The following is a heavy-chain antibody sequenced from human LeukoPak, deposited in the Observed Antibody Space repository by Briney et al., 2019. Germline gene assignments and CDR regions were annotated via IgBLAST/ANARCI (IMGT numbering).Heavy chain of an antibody. V-gene: IGHV3-33*01. CDR3: ATLPRTYGPLDY. CDR1: GFTFSSYG. D-gene: IGHD1-7*01. CDR2: IWFDGSTK. J-gene: IGHJ4*02. Sequence: GGSLRLSCAASGFTFSSYGMHWVRQAPGKGLEWVAVIWFDGSTKYYGDSVKGRFTISRDNSKDTLYLQMNSLRAEDTAVYYCATLPRTYGPLDYWGQGTLVTVSS.